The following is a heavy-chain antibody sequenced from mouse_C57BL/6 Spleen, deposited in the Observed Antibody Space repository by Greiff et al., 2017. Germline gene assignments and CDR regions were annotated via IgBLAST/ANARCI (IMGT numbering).Heavy chain of an antibody. Sequence: LMAPSQSLSITCTVSGFSLTSYGVDWVRQSPGKGLEWLGVIWGVGSTNYNSALKSRLSISKDNSKSQVFLKMNSLQTDDTAMYYCASNHEGAMDYWGQGTSVTVSS. CDR3: ASNHEGAMDY. CDR2: IWGVGST. J-gene: IGHJ4*01. CDR1: GFSLTSYG. V-gene: IGHV2-6*01.